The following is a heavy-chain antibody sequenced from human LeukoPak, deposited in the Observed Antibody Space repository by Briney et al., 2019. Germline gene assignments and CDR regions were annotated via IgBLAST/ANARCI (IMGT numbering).Heavy chain of an antibody. V-gene: IGHV1-24*01. D-gene: IGHD5-12*01. CDR2: LDPEDGET. CDR3: ARARMVRAYDYFDY. Sequence: ASVKVSCKVTGYTLTKLSMHWVRQAPGKGLEWMGGLDPEDGETIYAQKFQGRLTMTEDTSTDTAYMELSSLRSDDTAVYYCARARMVRAYDYFDYWGQGTLVTVSS. J-gene: IGHJ4*02. CDR1: GYTLTKLS.